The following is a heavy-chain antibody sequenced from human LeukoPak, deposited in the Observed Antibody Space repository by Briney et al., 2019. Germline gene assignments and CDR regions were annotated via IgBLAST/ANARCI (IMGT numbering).Heavy chain of an antibody. J-gene: IGHJ4*02. CDR1: GYTFTSYD. CDR3: ATEWRWLATLDY. Sequence: ASVKVSCKASGYTFTSYDINWVRQATGQGLEWMGWMNPNSGNTGYAQKFQGRVTITRNTSISTAYMELSSLRSEDTAVYYCATEWRWLATLDYWGQGTLVTVSS. D-gene: IGHD6-19*01. CDR2: MNPNSGNT. V-gene: IGHV1-8*03.